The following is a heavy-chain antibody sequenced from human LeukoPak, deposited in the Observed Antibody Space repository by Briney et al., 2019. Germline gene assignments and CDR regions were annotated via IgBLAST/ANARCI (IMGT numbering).Heavy chain of an antibody. D-gene: IGHD3-10*01. CDR2: IYTSGST. V-gene: IGHV4-61*02. Sequence: SETLSLTCTVSGGSISSGGYYWSWIRQPAGKGLEWIGRIYTSGSTNYNPSLKSRVTMSVDTSKNQFSLKLSSVTVADTAVYYCARDSPNYYGSGLFDYWGQGTLVTVSS. CDR1: GGSISSGGYY. J-gene: IGHJ4*02. CDR3: ARDSPNYYGSGLFDY.